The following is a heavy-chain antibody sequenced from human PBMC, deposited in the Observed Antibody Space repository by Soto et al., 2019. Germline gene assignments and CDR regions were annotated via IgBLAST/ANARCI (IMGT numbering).Heavy chain of an antibody. D-gene: IGHD2-15*01. CDR2: ISPGSRYP. J-gene: IGHJ5*02. Sequence: PGGSLRLSCAGSGFTFGDSYMSWIRQAPGKGLEWLSYISPGSRYPAYADSVKGRFTISRDNAKRSLYLQMMSLTAEDTAIYYCVRGGGGGLFDPWGEGTMVTVSS. CDR3: VRGGGGGLFDP. V-gene: IGHV3-11*06. CDR1: GFTFGDSY.